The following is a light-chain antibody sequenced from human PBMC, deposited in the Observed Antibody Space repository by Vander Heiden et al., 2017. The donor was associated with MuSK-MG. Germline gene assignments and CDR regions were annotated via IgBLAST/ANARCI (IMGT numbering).Light chain of an antibody. J-gene: IGKJ2*01. CDR1: QRISNY. Sequence: DIQMTQSPSSQSASVGDRVTITCRASQRISNYLNWYQQKPGKAPKLLIYAASSLQSGVPSRFSGSGSGTDFTLTISSLQPEDFATYYCQQSDTTSYTFGQGTKLXIK. CDR3: QQSDTTSYT. CDR2: AAS. V-gene: IGKV1-39*01.